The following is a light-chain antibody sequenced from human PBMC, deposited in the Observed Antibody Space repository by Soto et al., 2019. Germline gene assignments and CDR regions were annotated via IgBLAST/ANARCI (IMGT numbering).Light chain of an antibody. CDR3: QQYRT. CDR1: QSVSSSS. Sequence: EVVLTQSAATLSLSPGERATLSCRASQSVSSSSLAWYQQNPGHAPRLLIYEASSRATGIPDRFSGSGSGTDFTLTIRRLEHEDFAVYYCQQYRTFGQGTKVDIK. J-gene: IGKJ1*01. V-gene: IGKV3D-20*02. CDR2: EAS.